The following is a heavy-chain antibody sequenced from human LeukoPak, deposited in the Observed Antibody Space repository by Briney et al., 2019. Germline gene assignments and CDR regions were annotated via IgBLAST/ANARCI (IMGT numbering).Heavy chain of an antibody. J-gene: IGHJ4*02. D-gene: IGHD1-26*01. Sequence: PSETLSLTCTVSGGSISSYYWNWIRQPPGKGLEWIGYIYDSGSTNYNPPLKSRVTISVDTSNNQFSLRLRSVTAADTAVYYCARDGGSYLNFDYWGQGTLVTVSS. V-gene: IGHV4-59*01. CDR1: GGSISSYY. CDR2: IYDSGST. CDR3: ARDGGSYLNFDY.